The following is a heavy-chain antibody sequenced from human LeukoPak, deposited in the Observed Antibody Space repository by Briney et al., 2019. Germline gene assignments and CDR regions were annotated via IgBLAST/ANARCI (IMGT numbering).Heavy chain of an antibody. CDR3: ARGPRRGRGVFFDY. CDR1: GGTFSSYA. J-gene: IGHJ4*02. Sequence: GASVKVSCKASGGTFSSYAISWVRQAPGQGLEWMGGIIPIFGTANYAQKFQGRVTITTDESTSTAYMELSSLRSEDPAVYYCARGPRRGRGVFFDYWGQGTLVTVSS. D-gene: IGHD3-16*01. V-gene: IGHV1-69*05. CDR2: IIPIFGTA.